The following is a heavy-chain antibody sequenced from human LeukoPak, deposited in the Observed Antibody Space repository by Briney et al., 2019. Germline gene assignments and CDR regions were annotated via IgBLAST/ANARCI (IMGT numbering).Heavy chain of an antibody. V-gene: IGHV4-34*01. Sequence: SETLSLTCAVYGGSFTIYSWTWIRQPPGKGLEWIGEINHSGSTNYNPSLKSRVTISVDTSKNQFSLKLSSVTAADTAVYYCARGRTDSGYYSHYYYYYMDVWGKGTTVTISS. CDR3: ARGRTDSGYYSHYYYYYMDV. CDR2: INHSGST. D-gene: IGHD3-3*01. J-gene: IGHJ6*03. CDR1: GGSFTIYS.